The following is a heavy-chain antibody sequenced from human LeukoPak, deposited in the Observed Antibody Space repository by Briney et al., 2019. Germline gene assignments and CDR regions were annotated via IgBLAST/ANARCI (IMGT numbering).Heavy chain of an antibody. CDR3: ARELYGDTGVS. CDR1: RFTFSTYA. J-gene: IGHJ3*01. D-gene: IGHD4-17*01. V-gene: IGHV3-23*01. CDR2: ISGSAGST. Sequence: GGSLRLSCAASRFTFSTYAMSWVRQAPGKGLEWVSTISGSAGSTYYADSVKGRFTISRDNAKNSLYLQMNSLRADDTAVYYCARELYGDTGVSWGQGTMVTVSS.